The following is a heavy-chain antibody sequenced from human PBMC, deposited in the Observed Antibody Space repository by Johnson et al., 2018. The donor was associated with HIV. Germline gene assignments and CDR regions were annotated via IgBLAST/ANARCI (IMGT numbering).Heavy chain of an antibody. CDR1: GFTFSNYA. D-gene: IGHD1-26*01. Sequence: QMQLVESGGGVVQPGRSLRLSCAASGFTFSNYAMHWVRQAPGKGLEWVAVIWYAGSDKYYAASVKGRFTISRDNSKNTLYLQMNSLRAEDTAVYYCARDRVHGGSYYSGAFDIWGQGTMVTVSS. V-gene: IGHV3-33*01. J-gene: IGHJ3*02. CDR2: IWYAGSDK. CDR3: ARDRVHGGSYYSGAFDI.